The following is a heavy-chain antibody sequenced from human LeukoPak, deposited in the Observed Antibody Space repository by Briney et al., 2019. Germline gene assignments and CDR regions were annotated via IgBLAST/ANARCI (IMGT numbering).Heavy chain of an antibody. CDR3: AKGKWYSGTYHFDY. Sequence: GGSLRLSCAASGFTFDDYAMHWVRQAPGKGLEWVSGISWNSGSIGYADSVKGRFTISRDNAKNSLYLQMNSLRAEDMALYYCAKGKWYSGTYHFDYWGQGTLVTVSS. V-gene: IGHV3-9*03. D-gene: IGHD1-26*01. CDR1: GFTFDDYA. CDR2: ISWNSGSI. J-gene: IGHJ4*02.